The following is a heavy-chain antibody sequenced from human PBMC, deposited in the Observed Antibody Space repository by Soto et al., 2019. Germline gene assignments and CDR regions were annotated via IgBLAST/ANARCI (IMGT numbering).Heavy chain of an antibody. CDR3: ARGVKYGDSSRWFDP. CDR2: MKPNSGNT. V-gene: IGHV1-8*01. J-gene: IGHJ5*02. D-gene: IGHD4-17*01. CDR1: GYTFTSYD. Sequence: QVQLVQSGAEVKKPGASVKVSCKASGYTFTSYDINWVRQATGQGFEDLGWMKPNSGNTGYVKQCQGRVTMTRDTSMSTAYMELSSTRSEDTAVYYCARGVKYGDSSRWFDPWGPGTLVTVSS.